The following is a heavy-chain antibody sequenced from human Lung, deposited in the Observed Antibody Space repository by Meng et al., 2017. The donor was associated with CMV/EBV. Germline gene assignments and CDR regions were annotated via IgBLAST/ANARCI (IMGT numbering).Heavy chain of an antibody. CDR3: ASSHFGESSLDY. CDR1: GFTFKNNY. D-gene: IGHD3-10*01. Sequence: GGSLRLXYAGSGFTFKNNYMTWVRQFPGKGLEWVSVISSGVSTYYADSVKGRFTISRDNSKNTLYLQMNSLRAEDTAVYYCASSHFGESSLDYWGQGALVTVSS. V-gene: IGHV3-66*02. J-gene: IGHJ4*02. CDR2: ISSGVST.